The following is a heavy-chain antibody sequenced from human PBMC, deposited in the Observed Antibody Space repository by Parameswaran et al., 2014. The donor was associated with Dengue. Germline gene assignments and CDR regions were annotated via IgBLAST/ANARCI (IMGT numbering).Heavy chain of an antibody. CDR2: INHSGST. J-gene: IGHJ6*04. CDR3: ARGRGYSYGYTHYYYGMDV. D-gene: IGHD5-18*01. V-gene: IGHV4-34*01. Sequence: VRQAPGKGLEWIGEINHSGSTNYNPSLKSRVTISVDTSKNQFSLKLSSVTAADTAVYYCARGRGYSYGYTHYYYGMDVWAKDHGHRLL.